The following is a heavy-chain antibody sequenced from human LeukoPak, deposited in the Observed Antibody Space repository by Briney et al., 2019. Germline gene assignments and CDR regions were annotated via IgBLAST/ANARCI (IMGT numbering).Heavy chain of an antibody. Sequence: SETLSLTCTVSGGSISSYYWSWIRQPPGKGLEWIGYIYYSGSTNYNPSLKSRVTISVDTSKNQFSLKLSSVTAADTAVYYCARRCSSTSCYFDPWGQGTLVTVSS. D-gene: IGHD2-2*01. CDR1: GGSISSYY. V-gene: IGHV4-59*01. CDR3: ARRCSSTSCYFDP. CDR2: IYYSGST. J-gene: IGHJ5*02.